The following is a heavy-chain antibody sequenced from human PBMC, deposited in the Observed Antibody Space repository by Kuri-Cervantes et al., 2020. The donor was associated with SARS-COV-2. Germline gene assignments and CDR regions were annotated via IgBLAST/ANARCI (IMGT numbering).Heavy chain of an antibody. Sequence: ESLKISCTVSGASSNTYYWGWIRQPPGKGLEWIGNIFTSGRTHYSPSLKSRATIPVDTSKNQFSLKLNSVTAADTAVYYCARHFGYSYDSGGPGSYYFDYWGQGTLVTVSS. J-gene: IGHJ4*02. CDR2: IFTSGRT. CDR3: ARHFGYSYDSGGPGSYYFDY. D-gene: IGHD3-22*01. V-gene: IGHV4-4*08. CDR1: GASSNTYY.